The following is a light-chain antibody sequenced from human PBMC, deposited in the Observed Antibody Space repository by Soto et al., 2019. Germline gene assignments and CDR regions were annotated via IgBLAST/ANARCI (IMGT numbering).Light chain of an antibody. CDR2: DVS. CDR3: CSYAGSDTMI. CDR1: SDDVGAYTY. J-gene: IGLJ2*01. Sequence: QSALTQPASVSGSPGQSITIYCTGTSDDVGAYTYVSWYQHLPGTAPKLIIYDVSSRPSGVSSRFSGSKSGYTASLTISGLQADDEADYYCCSYAGSDTMIFGGGTKLTVL. V-gene: IGLV2-14*01.